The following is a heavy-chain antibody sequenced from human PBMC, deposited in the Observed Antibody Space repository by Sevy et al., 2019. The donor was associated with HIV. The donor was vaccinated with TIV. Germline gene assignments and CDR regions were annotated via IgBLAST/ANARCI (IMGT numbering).Heavy chain of an antibody. V-gene: IGHV3-7*01. D-gene: IGHD6-13*01. CDR3: ARDLSGTYSSSWYAWCDVNLLKTNDY. J-gene: IGHJ4*02. Sequence: GGSLRLSCAASGFTFSSYWMSWVRQAPGKGLEWVANIKQDGSEKYCVDSVKCRFTISRDNAKNSLYLQMNSLRAEDTAVYYCARDLSGTYSSSWYAWCDVNLLKTNDYWGQGTLVTVSS. CDR1: GFTFSSYW. CDR2: IKQDGSEK.